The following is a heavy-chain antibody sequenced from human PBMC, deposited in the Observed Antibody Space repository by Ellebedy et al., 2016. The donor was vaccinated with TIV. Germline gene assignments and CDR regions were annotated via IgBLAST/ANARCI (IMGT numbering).Heavy chain of an antibody. D-gene: IGHD2-2*01. J-gene: IGHJ3*01. CDR2: IDPGDSEI. Sequence: PGGSLRLSCKASGYRFSTYWIAWVRYMPGKGLELMGIIDPGDSEIRYSPSFQGQVTISVDTSITTAYLQWSSLKASDSGIYFCARPIVAVGRTDAFGFWGQGTLVTVS. V-gene: IGHV5-51*01. CDR3: ARPIVAVGRTDAFGF. CDR1: GYRFSTYW.